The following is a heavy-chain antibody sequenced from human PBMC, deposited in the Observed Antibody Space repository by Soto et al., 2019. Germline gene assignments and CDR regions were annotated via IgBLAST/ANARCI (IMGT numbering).Heavy chain of an antibody. CDR3: ARVSGYGSGSSVNHYVDC. J-gene: IGHJ4*01. V-gene: IGHV3-7*01. D-gene: IGHD3-10*01. Sequence: EEQLVASGGGLVQPGGSLRLSCAASGFTLRSYWMSWVRQAPGKGLEWLATIKTDASEKKYVDSVKGRFTVSRDNAKNSLYLQMDSLRAEDTAVYYCARVSGYGSGSSVNHYVDCWGRGTLVTVSS. CDR1: GFTLRSYW. CDR2: IKTDASEK.